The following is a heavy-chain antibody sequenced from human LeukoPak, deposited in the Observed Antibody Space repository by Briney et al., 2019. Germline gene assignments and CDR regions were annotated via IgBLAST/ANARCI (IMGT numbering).Heavy chain of an antibody. Sequence: GGSLRLSCAASGFTFDDYAMHWVRHAPGKGLEWVSGISWNSGSTGYADSVKGRFTISRDNAKNSLYLQMNNLRPEDMALYYCAKSRTTTSGYYNFDSWGQGTLVTVS. D-gene: IGHD3-22*01. CDR2: ISWNSGST. J-gene: IGHJ4*02. CDR1: GFTFDDYA. CDR3: AKSRTTTSGYYNFDS. V-gene: IGHV3-9*03.